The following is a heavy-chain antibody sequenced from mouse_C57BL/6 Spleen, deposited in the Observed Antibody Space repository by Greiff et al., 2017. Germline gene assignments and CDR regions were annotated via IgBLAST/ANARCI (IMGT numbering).Heavy chain of an antibody. CDR2: INPSSGYT. CDR1: GYTFTSYT. CDR3: ARWDDGYYDAMDY. V-gene: IGHV1-4*01. D-gene: IGHD2-3*01. J-gene: IGHJ4*01. Sequence: QVQLQQSGAELARPGASVKLSCKASGYTFTSYTMHWVKQRPGQGLEWIGYINPSSGYTKYNQKFKDKATLTADKSSSTAYMQLSSLTSEDSAVYYCARWDDGYYDAMDYWGQGTSVTVSS.